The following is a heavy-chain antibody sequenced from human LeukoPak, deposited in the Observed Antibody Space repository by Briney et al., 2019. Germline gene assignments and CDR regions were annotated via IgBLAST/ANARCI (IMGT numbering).Heavy chain of an antibody. Sequence: GSLRLSCAASGFTFSSYSMNWVRQAPGKGLEWVSSISSSSSYIYYADSAKGRFTISRDNAKNSLYLQMNSLRAEDTAVYYCARDYCSSTSCYWSNAFDIWGQGTMVTVSS. CDR1: GFTFSSYS. CDR2: ISSSSSYI. D-gene: IGHD2-2*01. J-gene: IGHJ3*02. V-gene: IGHV3-21*01. CDR3: ARDYCSSTSCYWSNAFDI.